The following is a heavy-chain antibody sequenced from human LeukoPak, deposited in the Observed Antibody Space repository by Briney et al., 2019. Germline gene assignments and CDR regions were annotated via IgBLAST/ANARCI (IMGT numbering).Heavy chain of an antibody. CDR2: IRYDGSDK. CDR1: GFIFSSSG. Sequence: GGSLRLSCATSGFIFSSSGTYWVRQAPGKGLEWVAFIRYDGSDKYYADSVKGRFTISRDNSMKTLYLQMNSLRVEDTAVYYCAKDLGSAVEYFQHWGQGTLVTVSS. V-gene: IGHV3-30*02. D-gene: IGHD6-19*01. J-gene: IGHJ1*01. CDR3: AKDLGSAVEYFQH.